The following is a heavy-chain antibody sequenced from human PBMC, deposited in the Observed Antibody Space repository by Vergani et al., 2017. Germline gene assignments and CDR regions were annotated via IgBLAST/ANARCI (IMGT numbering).Heavy chain of an antibody. Sequence: QVQLVESGGGVVQPGRSLRLSCAASGFTFSSYAMHWVRQAPGQGLEWVAVISYDGSNKYYADSVKGRFTISRDNSKNTLYLQMNSLRAEDTAVYYCARLAGYRSSTSCYTGIVDYWGQGTLVTVSS. CDR2: ISYDGSNK. CDR1: GFTFSSYA. V-gene: IGHV3-30-3*01. J-gene: IGHJ4*02. CDR3: ARLAGYRSSTSCYTGIVDY. D-gene: IGHD2-2*02.